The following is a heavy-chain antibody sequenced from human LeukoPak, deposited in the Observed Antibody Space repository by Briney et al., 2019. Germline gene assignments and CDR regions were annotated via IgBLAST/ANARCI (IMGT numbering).Heavy chain of an antibody. V-gene: IGHV1-2*04. CDR2: INPNSGGT. CDR3: ARDPLLGAGKDAFDI. Sequence: ASVKDSCKASGYTFTGYYMHWVRQAPGQGLEGMGWINPNSGGTNYAQKFQGWLTMTRDTSLSTAYMELSRLRSDDTAVYYCARDPLLGAGKDAFDIWGQGTMVTVSS. CDR1: GYTFTGYY. J-gene: IGHJ3*02. D-gene: IGHD3-16*01.